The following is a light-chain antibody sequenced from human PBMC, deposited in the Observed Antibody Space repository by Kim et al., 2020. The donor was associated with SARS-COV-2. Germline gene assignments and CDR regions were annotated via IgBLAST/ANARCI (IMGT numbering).Light chain of an antibody. J-gene: IGKJ2*01. V-gene: IGKV1-5*01. Sequence: ATVGDRVAITCRASQSITRWLAWYQRNPGKAPKLLIYDASNLKRGVPSRFSGSGTGTEFTLTISSLQPNDFATYYCQQYDSFSYTFGPGTKLEI. CDR1: QSITRW. CDR2: DAS. CDR3: QQYDSFSYT.